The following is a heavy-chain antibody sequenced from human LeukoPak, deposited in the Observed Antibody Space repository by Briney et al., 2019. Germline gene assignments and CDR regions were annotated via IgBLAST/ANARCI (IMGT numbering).Heavy chain of an antibody. V-gene: IGHV3-49*04. CDR2: IRSKAYGGTT. J-gene: IGHJ4*02. Sequence: GGSLRLSCTASGFTFGDYAMTWVRQAPGKGLEWVGFIRSKAYGGTTEYAASVKGIFTISRDDSKSIAYLQMNSLKTEDTAVYYCTRDQTPYYWGQGTLVTVSS. CDR1: GFTFGDYA. CDR3: TRDQTPYY.